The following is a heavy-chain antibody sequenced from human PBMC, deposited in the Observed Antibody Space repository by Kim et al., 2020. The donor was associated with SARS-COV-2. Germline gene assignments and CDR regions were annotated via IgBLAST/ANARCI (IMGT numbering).Heavy chain of an antibody. Sequence: GGSLRLSCIASGFTFRNYWMNWVRQAPGKGLEWVANIKQDGSEINYVDSMKGRLTISRDNAKNSLFLQMNSLRADDTAVYYCAGGTGWTSEHWGQGTLVTVSS. CDR1: GFTFRNYW. CDR3: AGGTGWTSEH. V-gene: IGHV3-7*05. CDR2: IKQDGSEI. D-gene: IGHD6-19*01. J-gene: IGHJ4*02.